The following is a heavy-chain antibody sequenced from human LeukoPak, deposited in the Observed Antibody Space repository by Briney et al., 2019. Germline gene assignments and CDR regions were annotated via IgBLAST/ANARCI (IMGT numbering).Heavy chain of an antibody. V-gene: IGHV1-2*02. CDR3: ARDKRYYYDSKSSTDAFDI. Sequence: ASVKVSCKASGYTFTGYYMHWVRQAPGQGLEWMGWTNPNSGGTNYAQKFQGRVTMTRDTSISTAYMELSRLRSDDTAVYYCARDKRYYYDSKSSTDAFDIWGQGTMVTVSS. D-gene: IGHD3-22*01. CDR2: TNPNSGGT. CDR1: GYTFTGYY. J-gene: IGHJ3*02.